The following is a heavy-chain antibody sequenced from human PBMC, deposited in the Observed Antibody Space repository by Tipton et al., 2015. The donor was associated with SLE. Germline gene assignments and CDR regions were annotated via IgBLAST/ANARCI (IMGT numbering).Heavy chain of an antibody. D-gene: IGHD2-2*02. Sequence: QLMQSGGGVVQPGRSLRLSCAASGFTFSSYGMHWVRQAPGKGLEWVAVIWYDGSNKYYADSVKGRFTISRDNSKNTLYLQMNSLRAEDTAMYYCAKMGYCSSTSCYTDDAFDIWGQGTMVTVSS. CDR2: IWYDGSNK. V-gene: IGHV3-30*18. CDR3: AKMGYCSSTSCYTDDAFDI. J-gene: IGHJ3*02. CDR1: GFTFSSYG.